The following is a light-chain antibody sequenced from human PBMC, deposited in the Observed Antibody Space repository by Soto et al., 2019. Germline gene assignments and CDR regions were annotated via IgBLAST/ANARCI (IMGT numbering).Light chain of an antibody. Sequence: IHLTQSPSSLSASLGDMVTITFQASRGISSYLAWYQQKPGKAPKLLVYSASTLQSGVPSRFSGSGSGPDFTLTISSLQPEDSATYFCQQLNSYPQTFGQGTRLEIK. CDR2: SAS. V-gene: IGKV1-9*01. J-gene: IGKJ5*01. CDR3: QQLNSYPQT. CDR1: RGISSY.